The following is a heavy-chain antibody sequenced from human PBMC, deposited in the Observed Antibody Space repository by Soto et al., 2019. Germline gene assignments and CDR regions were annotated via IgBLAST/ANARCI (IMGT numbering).Heavy chain of an antibody. CDR2: ISSSSSYI. CDR1: GFTFSSYS. Sequence: PXGSLRLCCAAAGFTFSSYSMNWVRQAPGKGLEWVSYISSSSSYIYYADSVKGRFTISRDNAKNSLYLQMNSLRVEDTAVYYCARVRTVMNWFDHWGQGHLVTVSS. CDR3: ARVRTVMNWFDH. J-gene: IGHJ5*02. D-gene: IGHD4-17*01. V-gene: IGHV3-21*01.